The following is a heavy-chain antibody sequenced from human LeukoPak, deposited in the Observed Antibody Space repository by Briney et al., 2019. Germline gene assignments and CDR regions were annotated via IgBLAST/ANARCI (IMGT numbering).Heavy chain of an antibody. Sequence: SYALSLTCTLSGYSIRHGYYWGWVRPPPGKGLGWIGNINHSGSSYYHPSLKSRVTISVDTSKNKFSLKLSSVTAADTAVYYCARRDRVTTRSIDYWGQGTLVTVSS. CDR1: GYSIRHGYY. CDR3: ARRDRVTTRSIDY. V-gene: IGHV4-38-2*02. CDR2: INHSGSS. J-gene: IGHJ4*02. D-gene: IGHD4-17*01.